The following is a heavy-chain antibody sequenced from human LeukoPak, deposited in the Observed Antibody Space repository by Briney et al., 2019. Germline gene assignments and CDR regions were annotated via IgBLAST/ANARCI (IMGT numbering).Heavy chain of an antibody. Sequence: SETLSLTCTVSGASISNDNYYWGWIRQPPGKGLEWIGNMYDNGNTSSNPSLESRVTVSADTSKIQLSLKLTSVTAADTAVYYCGRYLQWPQVADHWGQGILVTVSS. J-gene: IGHJ4*02. CDR1: GASISNDNYY. CDR3: GRYLQWPQVADH. CDR2: MYDNGNT. V-gene: IGHV4-39*01. D-gene: IGHD4-11*01.